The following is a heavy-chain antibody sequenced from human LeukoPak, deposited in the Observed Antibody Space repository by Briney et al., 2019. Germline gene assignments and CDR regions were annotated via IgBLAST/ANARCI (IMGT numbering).Heavy chain of an antibody. CDR1: GGTFSSYA. CDR3: ASVYCSSTSCYSSRYYYYMDV. Sequence: SVKVSCKASGGTFSSYAISWVRQAPGQGLEWMGGIIPIFGTANYAQKFQGRVTITTDESTSTAYMELSSLRSEDTAVYYCASVYCSSTSCYSSRYYYYMDVWGKGTTVTVSS. D-gene: IGHD2-2*01. J-gene: IGHJ6*03. CDR2: IIPIFGTA. V-gene: IGHV1-69*05.